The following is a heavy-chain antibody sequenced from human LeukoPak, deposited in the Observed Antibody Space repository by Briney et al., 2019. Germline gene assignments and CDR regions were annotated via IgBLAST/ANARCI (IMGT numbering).Heavy chain of an antibody. CDR3: ASSVGYSGYERKIYYYYYGMDV. V-gene: IGHV3-21*01. Sequence: GGSLRLSCAASGFTFSSYSMNWVRQAPGKGLKWVSSISSSSSYIYYADSVKGRFTISRDNAKNSLYLQMNSLRAEDTAVYYCASSVGYSGYERKIYYYYYGMDVWGQGTTVTVSS. J-gene: IGHJ6*02. CDR2: ISSSSSYI. D-gene: IGHD5-12*01. CDR1: GFTFSSYS.